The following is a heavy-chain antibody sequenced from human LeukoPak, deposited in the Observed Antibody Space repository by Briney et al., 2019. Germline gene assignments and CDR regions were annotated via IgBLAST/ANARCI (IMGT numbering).Heavy chain of an antibody. CDR1: GFTFSSYG. CDR3: ASFHFRSGLLADAFDI. V-gene: IGHV3-30*02. D-gene: IGHD3-3*02. CDR2: IRYDGSNK. Sequence: GGSLRLSCAASGFTFSSYGMHWVRQAPGKGLEWVAFIRYDGSNKYYADSVKGRFTISRDNAKNSLYLQMNSLRAEDTAVYYCASFHFRSGLLADAFDIWGQGTMVTVSS. J-gene: IGHJ3*02.